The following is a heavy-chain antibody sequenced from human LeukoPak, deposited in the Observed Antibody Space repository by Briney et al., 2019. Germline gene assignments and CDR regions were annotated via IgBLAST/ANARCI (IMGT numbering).Heavy chain of an antibody. CDR2: INHSGST. V-gene: IGHV4-34*01. J-gene: IGHJ5*02. Sequence: NSSETLSLTCAVYGGSFSGYYWSWIRQPPGKGLEWIGEINHSGSTNYNPSLKSRVTISVDTSKNQFSLKLSSVTAADTAVYYCARAGGRSWFDPWGQGTLVTVSS. CDR3: ARAGGRSWFDP. CDR1: GGSFSGYY.